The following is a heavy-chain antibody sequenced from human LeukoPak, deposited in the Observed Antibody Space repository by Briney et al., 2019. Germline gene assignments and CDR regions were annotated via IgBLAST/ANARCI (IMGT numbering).Heavy chain of an antibody. J-gene: IGHJ4*02. V-gene: IGHV4-4*02. CDR1: GGSISSSNW. Sequence: SGTLSLTCAVSGGSISSSNWWSWVRQPPGKGLEWIGEIYHSGSTNYNPSLKSGVTISVDKSKTQFSLKLSSVTAADTAVYYCASLNSGYDYYDDGFSWGQGTLVTVSS. D-gene: IGHD5-12*01. CDR2: IYHSGST. CDR3: ASLNSGYDYYDDGFS.